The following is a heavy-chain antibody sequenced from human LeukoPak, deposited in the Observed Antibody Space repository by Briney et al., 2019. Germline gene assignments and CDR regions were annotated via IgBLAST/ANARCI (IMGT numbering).Heavy chain of an antibody. J-gene: IGHJ3*02. CDR1: GYSFTSYW. CDR2: IY. D-gene: IGHD3-16*01. V-gene: IGHV5-51*01. Sequence: GESLKISCKGSGYSFTSYWIGWVRQMPGKGLEWMGIIYSPSFQGQVTISADKSISTAYLQWSSLKASDTAMYYCAGHEGHNCPYYGYVWGIVICAFDIWGQGTMVTVSS. CDR3: AGHEGHNCPYYGYVWGIVICAFDI.